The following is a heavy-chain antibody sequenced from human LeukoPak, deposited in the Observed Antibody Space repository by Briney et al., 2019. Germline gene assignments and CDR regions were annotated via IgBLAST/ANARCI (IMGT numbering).Heavy chain of an antibody. D-gene: IGHD3-22*01. CDR1: GGSISSNNW. CDR2: IYHSGSP. Sequence: SGTLSLTCAVSGGSISSNNWWGWVRQPPGKGLEWIGEIYHSGSPNYNPSLKSRVTISVGTSKSQFSLKLSSVTAADTAVYYCARGRLYYDSRSPLGPWGQGTLVTVSS. J-gene: IGHJ5*02. CDR3: ARGRLYYDSRSPLGP. V-gene: IGHV4-4*02.